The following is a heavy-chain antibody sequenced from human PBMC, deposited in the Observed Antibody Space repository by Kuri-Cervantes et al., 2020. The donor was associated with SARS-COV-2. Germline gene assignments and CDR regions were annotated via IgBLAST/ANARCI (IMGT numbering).Heavy chain of an antibody. V-gene: IGHV3-74*01. CDR2: INSDGSST. CDR3: ASLSNLEWLPP. J-gene: IGHJ5*02. D-gene: IGHD3-3*01. CDR1: GFTFNTCA. Sequence: GGSLRLSCAASGFTFNTCAMHWVRQAPGKGLVWVSRINSDGSSTSYADSVKGRFTISRDNAKNTLYLQMNSLRAEDTAVYYCASLSNLEWLPPWGQGTLVTVSS.